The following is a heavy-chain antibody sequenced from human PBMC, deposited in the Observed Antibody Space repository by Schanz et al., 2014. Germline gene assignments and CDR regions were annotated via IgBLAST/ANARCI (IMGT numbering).Heavy chain of an antibody. CDR1: GGTFSSYT. Sequence: QVQLVQSGAEVKKPGSSVKVSCKASGGTFSSYTISWVRQAPGQGLEWMGWISANNGNTNKAQKLQGRVTMTTDTSTSTAYMELRSLRSDDTAVYYCARELRLEYYFDYWGQGTQVTVSS. CDR2: ISANNGNT. CDR3: ARELRLEYYFDY. J-gene: IGHJ4*02. V-gene: IGHV1-18*01. D-gene: IGHD4-17*01.